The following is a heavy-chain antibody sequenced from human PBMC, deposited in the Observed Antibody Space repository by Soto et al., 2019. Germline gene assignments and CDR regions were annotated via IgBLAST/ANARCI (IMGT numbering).Heavy chain of an antibody. J-gene: IGHJ6*01. V-gene: IGHV1-69*01. Sequence: QVQLVQSGAEVRKPGSSVKVSCRSSGGIFTATAISWVRQAPGQGPEWMGGVIPMFGTANYPQRFQGRVTITADESTNTAYMQLSSLRSEETAVYFCAVGFKVDYYSLDVW. CDR1: GGIFTATA. CDR2: VIPMFGTA. CDR3: AVGFKVDYYSLDV. D-gene: IGHD5-18*01.